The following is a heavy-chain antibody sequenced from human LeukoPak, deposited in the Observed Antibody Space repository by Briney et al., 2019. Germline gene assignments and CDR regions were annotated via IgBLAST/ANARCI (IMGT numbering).Heavy chain of an antibody. D-gene: IGHD3-10*01. CDR1: GGSFSGYY. Sequence: PSETLSLTCAVYGGSFSGYYWSWIRQPPGKGLEWIGEINHSGSTNYNPSLKSRVTISVDTSKNQFSLKLSSVTAADTAVYYCARGDWGYYYGSGSYYTKGNYYYGMDVWGQGTTVTVSS. CDR2: INHSGST. CDR3: ARGDWGYYYGSGSYYTKGNYYYGMDV. V-gene: IGHV4-34*01. J-gene: IGHJ6*02.